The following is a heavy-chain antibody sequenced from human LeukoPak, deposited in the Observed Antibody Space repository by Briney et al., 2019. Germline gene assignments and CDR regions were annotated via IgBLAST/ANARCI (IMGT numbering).Heavy chain of an antibody. CDR3: ASDSGYDSYYYYYGMDV. CDR1: GYTFTSYA. J-gene: IGHJ6*01. D-gene: IGHD5-12*01. CDR2: INAGNGNT. V-gene: IGHV1-3*01. Sequence: ASVKVSCKASGYTFTSYAMHWVRQAPGQRLEWMGWINAGNGNTKYSQKFQGRVTITRDTSASTAYMELSSLRSEDTAVYYCASDSGYDSYYYYYGMDVWXXXXTVTVSS.